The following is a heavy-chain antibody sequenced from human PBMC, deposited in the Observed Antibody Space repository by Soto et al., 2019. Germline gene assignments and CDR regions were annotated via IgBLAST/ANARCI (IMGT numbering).Heavy chain of an antibody. CDR1: GYTFTTYD. Sequence: QVQLVQSGAEVKKPGASLKVSCKASGYTFTTYDFNWVRQAAGQGLEWMGWMNSNSGNTGYAQNFQGRVTMTRDTSTRTAYMELSSLRSEDTAVYYCASGCEYGMDVWGQGTTVIVSS. CDR2: MNSNSGNT. CDR3: ASGCEYGMDV. J-gene: IGHJ6*02. V-gene: IGHV1-8*01.